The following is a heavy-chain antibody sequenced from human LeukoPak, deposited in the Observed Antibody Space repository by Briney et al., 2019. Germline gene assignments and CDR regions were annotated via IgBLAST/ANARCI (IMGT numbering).Heavy chain of an antibody. D-gene: IGHD4-11*01. CDR3: ASEGATVTVY. V-gene: IGHV1-69*02. J-gene: IGHJ4*02. CDR1: GGTFSSYT. Sequence: SVKVSCKASGGTFSSYTISWVRQAPGQGLEWMGRIIPILGIANYAQKFQGRVTITADKSTSTAYMELNSLRSEDTDVYYCASEGATVTVYWGQGTLVTVSS. CDR2: IIPILGIA.